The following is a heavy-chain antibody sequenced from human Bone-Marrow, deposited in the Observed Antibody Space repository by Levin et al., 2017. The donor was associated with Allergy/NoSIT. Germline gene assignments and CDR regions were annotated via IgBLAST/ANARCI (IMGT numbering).Heavy chain of an antibody. V-gene: IGHV3-30*18. CDR2: ISYDGINK. J-gene: IGHJ4*02. D-gene: IGHD3-22*01. CDR1: GFTFSHYA. Sequence: GGSLRLSCAASGFTFSHYAMHWVRQAPGKGLDWVALISYDGINKYYADSVKGRFIISRENSENTLYLQMNSLRAGDTAVYYCAKTSDYYDSSGQFDYWGQGTLVTVSS. CDR3: AKTSDYYDSSGQFDY.